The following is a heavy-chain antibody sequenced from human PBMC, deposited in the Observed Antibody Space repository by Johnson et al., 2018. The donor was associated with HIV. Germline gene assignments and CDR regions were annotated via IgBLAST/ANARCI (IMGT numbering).Heavy chain of an antibody. V-gene: IGHV3-30-3*01. CDR3: ARERAVTTKGYDEDAFDI. CDR2: ISYDGSNK. J-gene: IGHJ3*02. CDR1: GFNFSSYA. Sequence: QVQLVESGGGVVQPGRSLRFSCAASGFNFSSYAMHWVRQAPGKGLEWVAVISYDGSNKYYADSVKGRLTISRDNSKNTLYLQMSSLRAEDTALYYCARERAVTTKGYDEDAFDIWGQGTMVTVSS. D-gene: IGHD4-17*01.